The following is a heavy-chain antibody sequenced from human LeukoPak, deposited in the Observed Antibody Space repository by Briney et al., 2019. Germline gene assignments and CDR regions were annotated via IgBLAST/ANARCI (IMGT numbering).Heavy chain of an antibody. J-gene: IGHJ4*02. CDR2: IKADGSQQ. Sequence: GGSLRLSCVASGFSISSHWMRWLRQAPGKGLEWVANIKADGSQQYYVDSVRGRFIITRDNAENSLYLQMNSLRAEDTAVYYCTRNSLDYWGLGTLVTVSS. V-gene: IGHV3-7*03. CDR1: GFSISSHW. CDR3: TRNSLDY.